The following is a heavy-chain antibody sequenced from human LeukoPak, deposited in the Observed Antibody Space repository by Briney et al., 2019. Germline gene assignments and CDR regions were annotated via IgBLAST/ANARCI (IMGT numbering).Heavy chain of an antibody. V-gene: IGHV3-33*01. Sequence: GGSLRLSCAASGFTFSSYGMHWVRQAPGKGLEWVAVIWYGGSNKYYADSVKGRFTISRDNSKNTLYLQMNSLRAEDTAVYYCARDPDCSSTSCQDDFDYWGQGTLVTVSS. CDR2: IWYGGSNK. D-gene: IGHD2-2*01. J-gene: IGHJ4*02. CDR3: ARDPDCSSTSCQDDFDY. CDR1: GFTFSSYG.